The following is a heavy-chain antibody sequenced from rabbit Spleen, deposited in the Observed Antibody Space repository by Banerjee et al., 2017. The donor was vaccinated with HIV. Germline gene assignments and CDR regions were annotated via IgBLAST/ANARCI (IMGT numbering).Heavy chain of an antibody. D-gene: IGHD8-1*01. J-gene: IGHJ6*01. CDR1: GFSFSDRDV. V-gene: IGHV1S40*01. Sequence: TLTCKASGFSFSDRDVMCWVRQAPGKGLEWIACINIVTYYASWAKGRFTISKTSSTTVTLQMTSLTAADTATYFCARDTGSSFSSYGMDLWGPGTLVTVS. CDR3: ARDTGSSFSSYGMDL. CDR2: INIVT.